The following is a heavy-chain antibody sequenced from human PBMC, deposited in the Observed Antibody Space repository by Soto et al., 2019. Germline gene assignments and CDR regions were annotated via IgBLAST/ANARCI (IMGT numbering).Heavy chain of an antibody. Sequence: LRLSCKASGFTFSSYAIHWVRQAPGRGLEWVAVISYDGSNKYYADSVKGRFSVSRDDSMSTVYLQMNSLRAEDTALYYCARDSLVFCGGDCMGCDYWGQGTQVTVSS. J-gene: IGHJ4*02. CDR2: ISYDGSNK. D-gene: IGHD2-21*02. CDR1: GFTFSSYA. V-gene: IGHV3-30-3*01. CDR3: ARDSLVFCGGDCMGCDY.